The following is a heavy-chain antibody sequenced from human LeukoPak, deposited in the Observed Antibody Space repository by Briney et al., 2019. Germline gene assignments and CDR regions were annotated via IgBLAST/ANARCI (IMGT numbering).Heavy chain of an antibody. J-gene: IGHJ4*02. Sequence: GGSLRLSCAASGFTFGNYWMSWVRQAPGKGLEWVANIKQDGSEKYYVDSVKGRFTISRDNAKNSLYLQMNSLRAEDTAVYYCARPAPSGNYLDHYFDYWGQGTLVTVSS. CDR2: IKQDGSEK. D-gene: IGHD1-26*01. V-gene: IGHV3-7*03. CDR1: GFTFGNYW. CDR3: ARPAPSGNYLDHYFDY.